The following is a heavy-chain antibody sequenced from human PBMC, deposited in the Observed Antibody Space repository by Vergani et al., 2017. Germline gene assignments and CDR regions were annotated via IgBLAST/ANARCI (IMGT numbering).Heavy chain of an antibody. D-gene: IGHD1-14*01. CDR3: ARDGRIDAEGTELDY. V-gene: IGHV3-30*02. J-gene: IGHJ4*02. Sequence: QVQLVESGGGVVQPGGSLRLSCVASGFSVSNSGMHWVRQTPGKGLEWVAFIQYDGSDIFYADFVEGRFTISRDNAKNSLYLQMRSLRFDDTAVYYCARDGRIDAEGTELDYWGQGTLVTVSS. CDR2: IQYDGSDI. CDR1: GFSVSNSG.